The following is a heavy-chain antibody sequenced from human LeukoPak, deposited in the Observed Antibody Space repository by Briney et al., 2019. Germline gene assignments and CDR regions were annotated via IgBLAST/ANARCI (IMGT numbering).Heavy chain of an antibody. CDR1: GYTFTGYY. D-gene: IGHD5-12*01. CDR2: INPNSGGT. V-gene: IGHV1-2*02. J-gene: IGHJ4*02. Sequence: ASVKVSCKAPGYTFTGYYMHWVRQARGQGLECMGWINPNSGGTNYAQKFQGRVTMTRDTSISTAYMELSRLRSDDTAVYYCARLGERSGYDEYWGQGTLVTVSS. CDR3: ARLGERSGYDEY.